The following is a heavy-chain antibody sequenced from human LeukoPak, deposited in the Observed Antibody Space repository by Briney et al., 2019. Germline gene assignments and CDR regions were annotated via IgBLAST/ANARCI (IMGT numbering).Heavy chain of an antibody. J-gene: IGHJ4*02. CDR2: IYYSGST. Sequence: SETLSLTCTVSGGSISSYYWSWIRQPPGKGLEWIGYIYYSGSTNYNPSLKSRVTISVDTSKNQFSLKLSSVTAADTAVYYCARAVRGVIFYWGQGTLVTVSS. CDR1: GGSISSYY. CDR3: ARAVRGVIFY. D-gene: IGHD3-10*01. V-gene: IGHV4-59*12.